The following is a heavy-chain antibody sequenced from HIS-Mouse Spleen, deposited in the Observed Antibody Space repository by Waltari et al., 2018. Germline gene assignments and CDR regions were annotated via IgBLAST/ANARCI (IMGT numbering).Heavy chain of an antibody. CDR1: GFTFSSYG. D-gene: IGHD3-16*01. J-gene: IGHJ4*02. CDR3: ARDWIEGGGALYYFDY. Sequence: QVQLVESGGGVVQPGRSLRLSCAASGFTFSSYGMHWVRQAPGKGLEWVAFIWYDGSHKYYADSVKGRFTISRDNSKNTLYLQMNSLRAEDTAVYYCARDWIEGGGALYYFDYWGQGTLVTVSS. V-gene: IGHV3-33*01. CDR2: IWYDGSHK.